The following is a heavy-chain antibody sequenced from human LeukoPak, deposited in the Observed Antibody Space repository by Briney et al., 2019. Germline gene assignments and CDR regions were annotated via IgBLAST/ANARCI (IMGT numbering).Heavy chain of an antibody. V-gene: IGHV3-30*02. CDR1: GFTFSSYG. Sequence: GGSLRLSCAASGFTFSSYGMHWVRQAPGKGLEWVAFIRYDGSNKYYADSVKGRFTISRDNSKNTLYLQMNSLRAEDTAVYYCVRDNPRCCGVVPANIDDYWGQGTLVTVSS. CDR3: VRDNPRCCGVVPANIDDY. J-gene: IGHJ4*02. D-gene: IGHD2-15*01. CDR2: IRYDGSNK.